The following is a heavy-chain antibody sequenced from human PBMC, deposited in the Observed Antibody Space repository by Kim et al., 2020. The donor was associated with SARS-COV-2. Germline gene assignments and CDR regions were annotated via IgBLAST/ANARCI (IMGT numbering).Heavy chain of an antibody. V-gene: IGHV1-69*13. CDR2: IIPIFGTA. CDR1: GGTFSSYA. Sequence: SVKVSCKASGGTFSSYAISWVGQAPGQGLEWMGGIIPIFGTANYAQKFQGRVTITADESTSTAYMELSSLRSEDTAVYYCARDEWLGGGKSYDAFDIWGQGTMVTVSS. J-gene: IGHJ3*02. D-gene: IGHD3-9*01. CDR3: ARDEWLGGGKSYDAFDI.